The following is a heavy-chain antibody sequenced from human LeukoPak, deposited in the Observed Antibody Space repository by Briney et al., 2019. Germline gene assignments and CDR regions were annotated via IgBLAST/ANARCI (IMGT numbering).Heavy chain of an antibody. CDR3: AKESGSSGYYYFEAFDI. CDR1: GFTFSSYG. CDR2: MNGSGGST. D-gene: IGHD3-22*01. V-gene: IGHV3-23*01. Sequence: GGSLRLSCAASGFTFSSYGMSWVRQAQGKGLEWVSAMNGSGGSTYYADSVKGRFTISRDNSKNTLYLQMNSLRAEDTAVYYCAKESGSSGYYYFEAFDIWGQGTMVTVSS. J-gene: IGHJ3*02.